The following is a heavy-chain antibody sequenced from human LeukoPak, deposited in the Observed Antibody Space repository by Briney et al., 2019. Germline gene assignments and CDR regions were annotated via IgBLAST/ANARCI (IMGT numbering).Heavy chain of an antibody. D-gene: IGHD3-10*01. CDR1: AGSVSSSNYY. CDR2: IYYSGRT. CDR3: ARGRPDGSGSYYKFDP. J-gene: IGHJ5*02. V-gene: IGHV4-39*01. Sequence: SETLSLTCTVSAGSVSSSNYYWGWIRQPPGKGLEWIGSIYYSGRTYYNPSLKSRVTISVDTSKKQFSLKLSSVTAADTAVYYCARGRPDGSGSYYKFDPWGQGTLVTISS.